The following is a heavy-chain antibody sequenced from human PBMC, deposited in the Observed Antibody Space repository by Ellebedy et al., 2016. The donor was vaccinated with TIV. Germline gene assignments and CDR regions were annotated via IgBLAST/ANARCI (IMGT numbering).Heavy chain of an antibody. CDR3: ARVFHVTTYYYYYYMDV. CDR1: GGSFSGYY. CDR2: INHSGST. V-gene: IGHV4-34*01. D-gene: IGHD4-11*01. Sequence: SETLSLTXAVYGGSFSGYYWSWIRQPPGKGLEWIGEINHSGSTNYNPSLKSRVTISVDTSKNQFSLKLSSVTAADTAVYYCARVFHVTTYYYYYYMDVWGKGTTVTVSS. J-gene: IGHJ6*03.